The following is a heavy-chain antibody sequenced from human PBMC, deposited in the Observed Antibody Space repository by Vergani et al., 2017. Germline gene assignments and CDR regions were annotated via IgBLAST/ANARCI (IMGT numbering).Heavy chain of an antibody. Sequence: QVQLVQSGAEVKKPGASVKVSCKASGYTFTSYGISWVRQAPGQGLEWMGWIIAYNGNTNYAPKLQGRVTMTTDTSTSTAYMGLRSLRSDDTAVYYCARVRGYCSGGSCPIGYGGQGALVTVSS. CDR1: GYTFTSYG. V-gene: IGHV1-18*01. CDR3: ARVRGYCSGGSCPIGY. J-gene: IGHJ4*02. D-gene: IGHD2-15*01. CDR2: IIAYNGNT.